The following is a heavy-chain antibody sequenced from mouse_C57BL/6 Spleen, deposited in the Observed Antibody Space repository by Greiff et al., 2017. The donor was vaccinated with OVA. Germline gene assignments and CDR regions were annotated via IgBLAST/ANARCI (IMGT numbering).Heavy chain of an antibody. Sequence: EVQVVESGAELVRPGASVKLSCTASGFNIKDDYMHWVKQRPEQGLEWIGWIDPENGDTEYASKFQGKATITADTSSNTAYLQLSSLTSEDTAVYYCTARGFAYWGQGTLVTVSA. CDR1: GFNIKDDY. CDR3: TARGFAY. J-gene: IGHJ3*01. D-gene: IGHD3-3*01. V-gene: IGHV14-4*01. CDR2: IDPENGDT.